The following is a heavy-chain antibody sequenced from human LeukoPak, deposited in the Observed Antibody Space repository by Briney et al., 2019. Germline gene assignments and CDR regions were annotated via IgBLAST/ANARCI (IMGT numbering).Heavy chain of an antibody. CDR3: ARSIWSGYPDEIDP. CDR1: GYTFTSYD. CDR2: MNPNSGNT. J-gene: IGHJ5*02. Sequence: GASVKVSCKASGYTFTSYDINWVRQATGQGLEWMGWMNPNSGNTGYAQKFQGRVTMTRNTSISTAYMELSSLRSEDTAVYYCARSIWSGYPDEIDPWGQGTLVTVSS. V-gene: IGHV1-8*01. D-gene: IGHD3-3*01.